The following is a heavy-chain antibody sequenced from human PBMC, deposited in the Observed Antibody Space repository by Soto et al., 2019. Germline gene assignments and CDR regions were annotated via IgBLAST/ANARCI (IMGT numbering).Heavy chain of an antibody. D-gene: IGHD3-10*02. CDR2: MSYDGSDT. CDR1: GFIFSNNG. CDR3: TIVRVADSALDH. V-gene: IGHV3-30*03. Sequence: QVQLVESGGGVVQPGRSLRLSGVGSGFIFSNNGMHWVHQTPGKGLEWVAFMSYDGSDTFYADSVKGRFTISRDNSKNTLFLHMSNLRAEDTAMYYCTIVRVADSALDHWGQGTLVTVSS. J-gene: IGHJ4*02.